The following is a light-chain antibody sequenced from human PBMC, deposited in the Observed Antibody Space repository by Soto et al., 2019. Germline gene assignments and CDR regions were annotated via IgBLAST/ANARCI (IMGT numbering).Light chain of an antibody. CDR1: SGHSSYA. Sequence: QSVLTQSPSASASLGASVKLTCTLSSGHSSYAIAWHQQQPEKGPRYLMKLNSDGSHSKGDGIPDRFSGSSSGAERYLTISRLNSGDEADYYCQTWASGIVVFGGGTKLTVL. CDR2: LNSDGSH. J-gene: IGLJ2*01. V-gene: IGLV4-69*01. CDR3: QTWASGIVV.